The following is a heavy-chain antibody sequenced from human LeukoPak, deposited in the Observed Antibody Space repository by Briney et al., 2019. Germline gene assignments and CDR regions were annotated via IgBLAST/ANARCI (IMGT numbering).Heavy chain of an antibody. V-gene: IGHV3-23*01. CDR3: AKDRAINWNDVEYFDL. CDR1: GFTFSSYA. D-gene: IGHD1-1*01. Sequence: SGGSLRLSCAASGFTFSSYAMSWVRQAPGKGLEWVSAISGSGGSTYYADFVKGRFTISSVYSKNILHLQINILRAGDTAVYYCAKDRAINWNDVEYFDLWGRGTLVTVSS. CDR2: ISGSGGST. J-gene: IGHJ2*01.